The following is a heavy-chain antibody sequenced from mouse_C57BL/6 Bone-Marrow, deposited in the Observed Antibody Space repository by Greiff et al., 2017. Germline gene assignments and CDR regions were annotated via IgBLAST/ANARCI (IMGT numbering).Heavy chain of an antibody. D-gene: IGHD2-3*01. CDR1: GYTFTSHW. CDR2: ICPGSGST. V-gene: IGHV1-56*01. CDR3: ASRYDSYYDFDY. Sequence: QVQLQQSGPELVRPGASVKISCKAPGYTFTSHWMQWVRQRPGQGLEWIGEICPGSGSTDYNEKFKGKATLTVDTSSSTAYMQLRSLTSEDSAVYFCASRYDSYYDFDYWGQGTTLTVSS. J-gene: IGHJ2*01.